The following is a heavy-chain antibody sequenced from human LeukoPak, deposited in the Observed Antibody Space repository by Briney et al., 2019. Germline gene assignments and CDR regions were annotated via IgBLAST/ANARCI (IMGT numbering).Heavy chain of an antibody. CDR2: INWNGGST. J-gene: IGHJ6*03. Sequence: GGSLRLSCAASGFTFDDYGMGWVRQAPGKGLEWVSGINWNGGSTGYADSVKGRFTISRDNAKNSLYLQMNSLRAEDTALYCCAREGVPSSSSDSYYMDVWGKGTTVTVSS. CDR1: GFTFDDYG. CDR3: AREGVPSSSSDSYYMDV. D-gene: IGHD6-6*01. V-gene: IGHV3-20*04.